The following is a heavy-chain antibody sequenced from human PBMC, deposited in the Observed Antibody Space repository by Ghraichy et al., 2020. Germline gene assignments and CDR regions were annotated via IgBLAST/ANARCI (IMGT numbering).Heavy chain of an antibody. Sequence: ASVKVSCKASGYTFTSYDINWVRQATGQGLEWMGWMNANSGNTGYTQKFQGRVTMTRNTSISTAYMELSSLRSEDTAVYYCAKYSGSYYDYWGQGTLVTVSS. CDR3: AKYSGSYYDY. J-gene: IGHJ4*02. V-gene: IGHV1-8*01. D-gene: IGHD1-26*01. CDR2: MNANSGNT. CDR1: GYTFTSYD.